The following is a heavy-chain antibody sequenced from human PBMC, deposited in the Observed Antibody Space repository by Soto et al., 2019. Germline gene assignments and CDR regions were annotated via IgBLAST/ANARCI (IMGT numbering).Heavy chain of an antibody. CDR1: SISTYY. Sequence: SETLSLTCTVGSISTYYWNWIRQPPGKGLEWIGYIYYMGRTNYNSSLKSRVTMSIDTSKNQFSLKLSSVTAADTAIYYCAREPVGATHFDYWGQGAPVTVS. D-gene: IGHD1-26*01. CDR3: AREPVGATHFDY. V-gene: IGHV4-59*01. CDR2: IYYMGRT. J-gene: IGHJ4*02.